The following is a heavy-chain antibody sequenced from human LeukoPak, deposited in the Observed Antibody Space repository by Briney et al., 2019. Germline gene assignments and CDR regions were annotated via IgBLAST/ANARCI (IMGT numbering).Heavy chain of an antibody. D-gene: IGHD2-2*01. CDR2: IYTSGST. J-gene: IGHJ4*02. Sequence: SETLSLTCTVSGGSISSGSYYWSWIRQPAWKGLEWIGRIYTSGSTNYNPSLKSRVTISVDTSKNQFSLKLSSVTAADTAVDYCAREFGRYCSSTSCDQGIDYWGQGTLVTVSS. CDR1: GGSISSGSYY. CDR3: AREFGRYCSSTSCDQGIDY. V-gene: IGHV4-61*02.